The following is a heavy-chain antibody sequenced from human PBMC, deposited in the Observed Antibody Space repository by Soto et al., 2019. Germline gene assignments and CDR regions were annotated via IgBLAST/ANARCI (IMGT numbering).Heavy chain of an antibody. CDR2: ISGSGGNT. CDR3: AKDRGSINMEEVGNYY. J-gene: IGHJ4*02. Sequence: EVQLLESGGGLVQPGGSLRLSCAASGFTFSSYAMSWVRQAPGKGLEWVSAISGSGGNTYYPDSVKGRFTISKDNSKNTVYLQMNSPKAEDTAVYYFAKDRGSINMEEVGNYYWGQGTLVTVSS. CDR1: GFTFSSYA. D-gene: IGHD3-22*01. V-gene: IGHV3-23*01.